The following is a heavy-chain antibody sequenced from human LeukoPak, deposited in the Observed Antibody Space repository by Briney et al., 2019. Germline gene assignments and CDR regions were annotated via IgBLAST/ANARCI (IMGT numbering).Heavy chain of an antibody. D-gene: IGHD3-9*01. CDR1: GFTFSSYW. Sequence: PGGSLRLSCAASGFTFSSYWMSWVRQAPGKGLEWVANIKQDGNEKTYVDSVKGRFTISRDNAKNSLYLQMNSLRAEDTAVYYCARDRWAILTGSENYYFYGMDVWGQGTTVTVSS. J-gene: IGHJ6*02. CDR3: ARDRWAILTGSENYYFYGMDV. V-gene: IGHV3-7*01. CDR2: IKQDGNEK.